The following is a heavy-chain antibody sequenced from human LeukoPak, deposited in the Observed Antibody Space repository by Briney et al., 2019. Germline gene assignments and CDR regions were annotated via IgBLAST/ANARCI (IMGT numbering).Heavy chain of an antibody. V-gene: IGHV3-23*01. CDR1: GFTFSSYA. D-gene: IGHD3-22*01. CDR2: ISGSGGST. J-gene: IGHJ3*02. Sequence: GGSLRLSCAASGFTFSSYAMSWVRQAPGKGLEWVSAISGSGGSTYYADSVKGRFTISRDNSKNTLYLQMNSLRAEDTAVYYCTKDPKYMIVVGDAFDIWGQGTMVTVSS. CDR3: TKDPKYMIVVGDAFDI.